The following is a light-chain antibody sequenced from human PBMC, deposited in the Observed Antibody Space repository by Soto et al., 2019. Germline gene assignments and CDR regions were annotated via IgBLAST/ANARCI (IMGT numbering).Light chain of an antibody. CDR1: QNVSSY. J-gene: IGKJ4*01. V-gene: IGKV3-11*01. Sequence: EIVLTQSPATLSLSPGDRATLSCRASQNVSSYLAWYQQEPGQAPRLLIYDASNRATGIPARFSGSGSGTDFTLTISSLEPEDFAVYYCQHRSNWPLTFGGGTKVEIK. CDR3: QHRSNWPLT. CDR2: DAS.